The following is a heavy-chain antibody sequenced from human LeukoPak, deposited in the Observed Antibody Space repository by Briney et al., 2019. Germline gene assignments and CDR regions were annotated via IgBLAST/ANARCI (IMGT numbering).Heavy chain of an antibody. Sequence: ASVKVSCKASGYTFTSYGISWVRQAPGQGLEWMGWISAYNGNTNYAQKLQGRVTMTTDTSTSTAYMELRSLRSDDTAVYYCARGGTMVRGVIITPYFDYWGQGTLVTVPS. CDR3: ARGGTMVRGVIITPYFDY. J-gene: IGHJ4*02. CDR2: ISAYNGNT. V-gene: IGHV1-18*01. D-gene: IGHD3-10*01. CDR1: GYTFTSYG.